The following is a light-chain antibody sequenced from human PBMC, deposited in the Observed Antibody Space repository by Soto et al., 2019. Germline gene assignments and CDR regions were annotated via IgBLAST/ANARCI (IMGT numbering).Light chain of an antibody. CDR1: QSISSY. CDR2: KAS. CDR3: KQYNSYPWT. J-gene: IGKJ1*01. Sequence: DIQMTQSPSSLSASVGDIVTITCRASQSISSYLNWYQQKPGKAPKLLIYKASSLESGVPSRFSGSGSGTEFTLTISSLQPDDFATYYCKQYNSYPWTFGQGTKVDIK. V-gene: IGKV1-5*03.